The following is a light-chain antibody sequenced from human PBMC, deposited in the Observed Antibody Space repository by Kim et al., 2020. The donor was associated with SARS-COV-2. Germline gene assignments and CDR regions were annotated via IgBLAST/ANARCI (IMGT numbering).Light chain of an antibody. CDR3: SSYTSSTTPI. V-gene: IGLV2-14*03. CDR1: SSDVGGYNY. Sequence: QSALTQPASVSGSPGQSITISCTGTSSDVGGYNYVSWYQQHPGKAPKLMIYDVSNRPSGVSNRFSGSKSGNTASLTISGLQPEDEADYYCSSYTSSTTPIFGGGTQLTVL. J-gene: IGLJ2*01. CDR2: DVS.